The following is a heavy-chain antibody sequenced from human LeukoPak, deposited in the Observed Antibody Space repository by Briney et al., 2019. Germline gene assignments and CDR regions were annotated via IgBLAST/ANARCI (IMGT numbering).Heavy chain of an antibody. CDR2: IKHRGDT. Sequence: SETLSLTCAVYGGSFSSYYWRWIRQSPGKGLEWIAEIKHRGDTNYNPSVKSRVTISVDTSKNQFSLKVTSLTAADTAVYYCARGPTISETGYFDYWGQGTLVTVSS. V-gene: IGHV4-34*01. CDR1: GGSFSSYY. CDR3: ARGPTISETGYFDY. J-gene: IGHJ4*03. D-gene: IGHD1-1*01.